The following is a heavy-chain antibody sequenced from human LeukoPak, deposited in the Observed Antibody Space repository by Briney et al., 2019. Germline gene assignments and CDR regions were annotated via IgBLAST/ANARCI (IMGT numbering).Heavy chain of an antibody. CDR1: GITFSSYW. Sequence: GGSLRLSCAASGITFSSYWMSWVRQAPGKGLEWVSAISGSGGSTYYADSVKGRFTISRDNSKNTLYLQMNSLRAEDTAVYYCAKPHNEYGGYDYWGQGTLVTVSS. CDR2: ISGSGGST. V-gene: IGHV3-23*01. J-gene: IGHJ4*02. D-gene: IGHD4-17*01. CDR3: AKPHNEYGGYDY.